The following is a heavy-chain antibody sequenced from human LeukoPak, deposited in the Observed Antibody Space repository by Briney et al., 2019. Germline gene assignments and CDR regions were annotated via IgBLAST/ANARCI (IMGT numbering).Heavy chain of an antibody. CDR3: ASSKNSWYGWFDP. CDR2: IYYSGST. Sequence: SETLSLTCTVSGGSISSYYWSWIRQPPGKGLEWIGYIYYSGSTNYNPSLKSRVTIAVDTTKNQFSLKLSSVTAADTAVYYCASSKNSWYGWFDPWGQGTLVTVSS. CDR1: GGSISSYY. D-gene: IGHD6-13*01. V-gene: IGHV4-59*08. J-gene: IGHJ5*02.